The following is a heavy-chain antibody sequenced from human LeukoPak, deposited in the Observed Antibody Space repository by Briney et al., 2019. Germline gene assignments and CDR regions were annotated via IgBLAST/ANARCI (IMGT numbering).Heavy chain of an antibody. CDR3: AREGRSSTSCYTG. Sequence: GGSLRLSCAASGFTFSSYSMNWVRQAPGKGLEWVSYISSSSSTIYYADSVKGRFTISRDNAKNSLYLQMNSLRAEDTAVYYCAREGRSSTSCYTGWGQGTLVTVSS. J-gene: IGHJ4*02. V-gene: IGHV3-48*01. D-gene: IGHD2-2*02. CDR2: ISSSSSTI. CDR1: GFTFSSYS.